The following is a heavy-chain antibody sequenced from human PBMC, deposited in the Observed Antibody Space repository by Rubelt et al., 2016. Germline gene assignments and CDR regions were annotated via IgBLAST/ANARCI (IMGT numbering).Heavy chain of an antibody. V-gene: IGHV4-39*07. Sequence: TNYNPSLKSRVTISVDTSKNQFSLKLSSVTAADTAVYYCARECKHCSSTSSTAWGQGTLVTVSS. D-gene: IGHD2-2*01. CDR3: ARECKHCSSTSSTA. J-gene: IGHJ5*02. CDR2: T.